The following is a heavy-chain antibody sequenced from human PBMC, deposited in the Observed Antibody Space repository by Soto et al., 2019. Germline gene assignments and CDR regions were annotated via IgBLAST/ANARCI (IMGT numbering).Heavy chain of an antibody. Sequence: SETLSLTCAVYGGSFRCYYWTWIRQPPGKGLEWIGEIIHTESTNFNSSLKSRVTISLDTSKSQLSLKLTSVTAADTAVYYCARGLSDYFDTSGYYSDWFDSWGQGTLVTVSS. D-gene: IGHD3-22*01. CDR2: IIHTEST. CDR3: ARGLSDYFDTSGYYSDWFDS. CDR1: GGSFRCYY. V-gene: IGHV4-34*01. J-gene: IGHJ5*01.